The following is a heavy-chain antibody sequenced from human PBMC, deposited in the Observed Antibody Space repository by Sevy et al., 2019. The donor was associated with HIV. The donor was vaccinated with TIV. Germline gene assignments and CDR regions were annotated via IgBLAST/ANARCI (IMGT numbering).Heavy chain of an antibody. J-gene: IGHJ6*02. CDR3: ARRDEGLYYYYGMDV. V-gene: IGHV4-39*01. CDR2: IYYSGST. CDR1: GGSISSSSYY. Sequence: SETLSLTCTVSGGSISSSSYYWGWIRQPPGKGLEWIGSIYYSGSTYYNPSLKSRVTISVDTSKNQFSLKLSSVTAADTAVYYGARRDEGLYYYYGMDVWGQGTTVTVSS.